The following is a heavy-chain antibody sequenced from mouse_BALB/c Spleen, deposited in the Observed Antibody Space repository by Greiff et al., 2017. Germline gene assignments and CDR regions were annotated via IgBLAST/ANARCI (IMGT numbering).Heavy chain of an antibody. J-gene: IGHJ3*01. CDR1: GYNFTSYW. CDR2: IYPGSGST. V-gene: IGHV1-55*01. D-gene: IGHD1-2*01. CDR3: AREGDLRPIFSCAY. Sequence: QVQLQQPGAELVKPGTSVKLSCKASGYNFTSYWINWVKLRPGQGLEWIGDIYPGSGSTNYNEKFKSKATLTVDTSSSTAYMQLSSLASEDSALYNCAREGDLRPIFSCAYWGQGTLVTVSA.